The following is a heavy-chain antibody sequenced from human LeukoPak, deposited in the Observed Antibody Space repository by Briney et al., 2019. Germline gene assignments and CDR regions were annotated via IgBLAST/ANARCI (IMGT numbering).Heavy chain of an antibody. CDR3: AARITIFGVVEY. CDR2: IYYSGST. CDR1: GGSISSTSYY. Sequence: PSETLSLTCTVSGGSISSTSYYWGWIRQPPGKGLEWIGSIYYSGSTYYNPSLKSRVTISVDTSKNQFSLKLISVTAADTAVYYCAARITIFGVVEYWGQGTLVTVSS. D-gene: IGHD3-3*01. V-gene: IGHV4-39*01. J-gene: IGHJ4*02.